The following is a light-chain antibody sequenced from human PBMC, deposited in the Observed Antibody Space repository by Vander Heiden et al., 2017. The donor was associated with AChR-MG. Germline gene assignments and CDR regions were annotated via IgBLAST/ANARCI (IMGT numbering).Light chain of an antibody. V-gene: IGKV2-28*01. CDR2: LGS. Sequence: IVMQHSPLSLPVTPGEPAAIDCRSSQSLLHSNGYNDLDWYLQKPGQPPQLLIYLGSNRGDGVPDRCSGSGAGTDVTLKISRVEADDVGAYYCRQALQTPPYTFGQGTKLEIK. CDR1: QSLLHSNGYND. CDR3: RQALQTPPYT. J-gene: IGKJ2*01.